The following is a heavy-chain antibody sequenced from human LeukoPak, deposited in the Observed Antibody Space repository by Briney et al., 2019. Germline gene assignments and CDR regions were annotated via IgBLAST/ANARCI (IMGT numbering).Heavy chain of an antibody. CDR2: INHSGST. CDR3: ARGSLDYGDYDYYYYMDV. J-gene: IGHJ6*03. CDR1: GGSLSGYY. Sequence: SETLSLTCAVYGGSLSGYYWSWIRQPPGKGLEWIGEINHSGSTNYNPSLKSRVTISVDTSKNQFSLKLSSVTAADTAVYYCARGSLDYGDYDYYYYMDVWGKGTTVTVSS. V-gene: IGHV4-34*01. D-gene: IGHD4-17*01.